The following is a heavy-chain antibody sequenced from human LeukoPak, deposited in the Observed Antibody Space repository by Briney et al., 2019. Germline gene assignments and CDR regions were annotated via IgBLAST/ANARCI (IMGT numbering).Heavy chain of an antibody. CDR1: GGSFSGYY. CDR2: INHSGST. V-gene: IGHV4-34*01. D-gene: IGHD2-15*01. Sequence: SETLSLTCAVYGGSFSGYYWSWIRQPPGKGLEWIGEINHSGSTNYNPSLKSRVTISVDTSKNQFSLKLSSVTAADTAVYYCARVGSGGSCYLRYWGQGTLVTVSS. CDR3: ARVGSGGSCYLRY. J-gene: IGHJ4*02.